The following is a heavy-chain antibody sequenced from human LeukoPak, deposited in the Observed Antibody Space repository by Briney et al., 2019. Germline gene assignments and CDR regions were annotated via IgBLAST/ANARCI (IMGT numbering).Heavy chain of an antibody. Sequence: GGSLRLSCAASGFTFSSYWMSWVRQAPGKGLEWVANIKQDGSEKYYVDSVKGRFTISRDNAKNSLYLQMNSLRAEDTAVYYCAKDPRSYIVTTMLFQYWGQGTLVTVSS. V-gene: IGHV3-7*01. CDR3: AKDPRSYIVTTMLFQY. CDR2: IKQDGSEK. CDR1: GFTFSSYW. D-gene: IGHD5-12*01. J-gene: IGHJ4*02.